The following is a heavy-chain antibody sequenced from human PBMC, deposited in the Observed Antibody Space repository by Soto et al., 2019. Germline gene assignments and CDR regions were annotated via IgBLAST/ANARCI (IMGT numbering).Heavy chain of an antibody. CDR1: GGSFSGFH. CDR3: ARGVHEKWPVLGY. J-gene: IGHJ4*02. D-gene: IGHD6-19*01. CDR2: INDSGTS. V-gene: IGHV4-34*01. Sequence: QVQLQQWGAGLLKPSETLSLTCDVYGGSFSGFHWNWIRQPPGKGLEWIGEINDSGTSNYNPSLKSRVTISVDTSKNQFSLRLSSVTAADTAVYYCARGVHEKWPVLGYWGQGTLVTVSS.